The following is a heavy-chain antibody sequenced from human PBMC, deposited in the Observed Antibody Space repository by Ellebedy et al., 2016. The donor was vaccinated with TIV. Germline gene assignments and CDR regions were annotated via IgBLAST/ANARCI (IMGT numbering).Heavy chain of an antibody. CDR2: IKQDGSEK. V-gene: IGHV3-7*03. D-gene: IGHD6-6*01. CDR3: ASEYSSSSHWGY. Sequence: GGSLRLSCAASGFTFSSYWMSCVRQAPGKGLEWVANIKQDGSEKYYVDSVKGRFTISRDNAKNSLYLQMNSLRAEDTAVYYCASEYSSSSHWGYWGQGTLVTVSS. CDR1: GFTFSSYW. J-gene: IGHJ4*02.